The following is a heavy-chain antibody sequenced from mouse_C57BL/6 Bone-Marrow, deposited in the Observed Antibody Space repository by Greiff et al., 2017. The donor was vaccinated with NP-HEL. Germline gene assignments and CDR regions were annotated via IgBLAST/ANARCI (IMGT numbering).Heavy chain of an antibody. D-gene: IGHD4-1*01. CDR2: IDPENGDT. J-gene: IGHJ2*01. V-gene: IGHV14-4*01. CDR1: GFNIKDDY. Sequence: EVQRVESGAELVRPGASVKLSCTASGFNIKDDYMHWVKQRPEQGLEWIGWIDPENGDTEYASKFQGKATITADTSSNTAYLQLSSLTSEDTAVYYCTTLTGTRGYWGQGTTLTVSS. CDR3: TTLTGTRGY.